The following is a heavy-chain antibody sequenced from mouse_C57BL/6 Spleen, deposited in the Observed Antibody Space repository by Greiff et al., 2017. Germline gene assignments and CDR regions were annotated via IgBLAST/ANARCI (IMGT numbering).Heavy chain of an antibody. J-gene: IGHJ4*01. CDR1: GYSFTGYF. CDR3: ARGTHYYGSSSGAMDY. Sequence: DVKLQESGPELVKPGASVKISCKASGYSFTGYFMNWVKQSHGKSLEWIGRINPYNGDTFYNQKFKGKATLTVDKSSSTAHMELLSLTSEDFAVYYGARGTHYYGSSSGAMDYWGQGTSVTVSS. CDR2: INPYNGDT. D-gene: IGHD1-1*01. V-gene: IGHV1-37*01.